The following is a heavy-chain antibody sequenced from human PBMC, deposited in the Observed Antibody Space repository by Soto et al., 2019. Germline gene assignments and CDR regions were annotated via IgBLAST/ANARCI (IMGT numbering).Heavy chain of an antibody. CDR2: ICYDGSYK. CDR1: AYTFRKHV. CDR3: AREGSDGDFDY. D-gene: IGHD3-10*01. Sequence: GGFLRLSWAAAAYTFRKHVIHWALTHPGKGLEWVAGICYDGSYKYYCDSVKGRFTISRDNSKNTLYLQMNSMRAEDTAVYYCAREGSDGDFDYWGQGTLVTVSS. V-gene: IGHV3-33*01. J-gene: IGHJ4*02.